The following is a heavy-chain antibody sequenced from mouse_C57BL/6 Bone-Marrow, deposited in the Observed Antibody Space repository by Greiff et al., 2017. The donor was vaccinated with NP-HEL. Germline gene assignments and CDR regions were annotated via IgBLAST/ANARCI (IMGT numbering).Heavy chain of an antibody. J-gene: IGHJ1*03. V-gene: IGHV1-53*01. CDR2: INPSNGGT. D-gene: IGHD2-4*01. CDR3: ARAYYDYFYWYFDV. CDR1: GYTFTSYW. Sequence: VQLQQPGTELVKPGASVKLSCKASGYTFTSYWMHWVKQRPGQGLEWIGNINPSNGGTNYNEKFKGKATLTVNKSSSTAYMELRSLTSEDSAVYYCARAYYDYFYWYFDVWGTGTTVTVSS.